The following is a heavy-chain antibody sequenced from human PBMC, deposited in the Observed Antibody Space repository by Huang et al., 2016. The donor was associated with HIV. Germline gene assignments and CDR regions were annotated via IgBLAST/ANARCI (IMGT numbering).Heavy chain of an antibody. CDR3: AKEEAGRFGAFDI. CDR2: IGYGVKNN. Sequence: QLQLVESGGGVVQPGGSLRLSCVASGFDFRSHDMHWGRQDPGKGREWITVIGYGVKNNQYGDSVTGRFTISRDNSKNTLYLQMNSLRPEDTAVYYCAKEEAGRFGAFDIWGQGTMVTVSS. CDR1: GFDFRSHD. D-gene: IGHD3-10*01. J-gene: IGHJ3*02. V-gene: IGHV3-30*02.